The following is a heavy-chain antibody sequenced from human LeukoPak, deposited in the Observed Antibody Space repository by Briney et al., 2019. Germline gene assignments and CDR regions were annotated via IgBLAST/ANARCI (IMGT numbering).Heavy chain of an antibody. Sequence: GGSLRLSCEASGFTFSDYWMSWVRQAPGKGLEWVSYISSSGSTIYYADSVKGRFTISRDNAKNSLYLQMNSLRAEDTAVYYCAELGITMIGGVWGKGTTVTISS. D-gene: IGHD3-10*02. CDR2: ISSSGSTI. CDR1: GFTFSDYW. J-gene: IGHJ6*04. CDR3: AELGITMIGGV. V-gene: IGHV3-48*03.